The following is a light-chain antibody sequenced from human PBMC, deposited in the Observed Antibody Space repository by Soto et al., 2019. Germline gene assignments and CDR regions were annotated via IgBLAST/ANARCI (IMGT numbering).Light chain of an antibody. Sequence: QSALTQPPSVSGSPGQSVTISCTGTTSDIGGYKYVSWYQQLPGKAPKLMIFDVTKRPSGVPDRFSGSNSGNTASLTISGLQAEDEANYYCCSYARTTHVFGTGTKVTVL. CDR3: CSYARTTHV. V-gene: IGLV2-11*01. CDR1: TSDIGGYKY. J-gene: IGLJ1*01. CDR2: DVT.